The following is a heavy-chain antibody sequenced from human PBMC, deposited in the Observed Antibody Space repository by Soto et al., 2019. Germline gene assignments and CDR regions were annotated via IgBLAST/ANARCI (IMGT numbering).Heavy chain of an antibody. D-gene: IGHD3-3*01. Sequence: LETLSLTCTVSGGSISSSSYYWGWIRQPPGKGLEWIGSIYYSGSTYYNPSLKSRVTISVDTSKNQFSLKLSSVTAADTAVYYCARTPVDWSGYPAMYYYYYYMDVWGKGTTVTVSS. CDR2: IYYSGST. V-gene: IGHV4-39*01. CDR3: ARTPVDWSGYPAMYYYYYYMDV. CDR1: GGSISSSSYY. J-gene: IGHJ6*03.